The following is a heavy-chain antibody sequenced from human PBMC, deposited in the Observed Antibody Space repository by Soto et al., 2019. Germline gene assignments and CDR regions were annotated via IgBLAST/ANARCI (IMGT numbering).Heavy chain of an antibody. CDR2: IYYSGST. Sequence: TSETLSLTCTVSGGSISSGGYYWSWIRQHPGKGLEWIGYIYYSGSTYYNPSLKSRVTISVDTSKNQFSLKLSSVTAADTAVYYCASGSWTQFDYWGQGTLVTVSS. D-gene: IGHD2-2*03. V-gene: IGHV4-31*03. J-gene: IGHJ4*02. CDR3: ASGSWTQFDY. CDR1: GGSISSGGYY.